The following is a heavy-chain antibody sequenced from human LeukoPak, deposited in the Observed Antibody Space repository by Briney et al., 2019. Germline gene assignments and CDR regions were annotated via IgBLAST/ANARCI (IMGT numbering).Heavy chain of an antibody. D-gene: IGHD3-10*01. CDR2: IYYSGST. Sequence: KPAETVSLTCTVSGGSISSYYWSWIRQPPGKGLEWIGYIYYSGSTNYNPSLKSRVTISVDTSNNQFSLKLSSVTAADTAVYYCARGPPGGQFDPWGEGTLVTVSS. J-gene: IGHJ5*02. V-gene: IGHV4-59*01. CDR1: GGSISSYY. CDR3: ARGPPGGQFDP.